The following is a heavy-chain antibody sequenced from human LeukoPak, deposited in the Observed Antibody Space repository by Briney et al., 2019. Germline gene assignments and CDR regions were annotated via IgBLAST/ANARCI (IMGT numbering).Heavy chain of an antibody. CDR2: IYYSGST. CDR1: GGSISNYY. J-gene: IGHJ5*02. V-gene: IGHV4-59*01. Sequence: SSETLSLTCTVSGGSISNYYWSWIRQPPVKGLEWIGYIYYSGSTNYNPSLKSRVTISVDTSKNQFSLKLSSVTAADTAVYYCARARRWNAAVEGWWFDPWGQGTLVTVSS. CDR3: ARARRWNAAVEGWWFDP. D-gene: IGHD1-1*01.